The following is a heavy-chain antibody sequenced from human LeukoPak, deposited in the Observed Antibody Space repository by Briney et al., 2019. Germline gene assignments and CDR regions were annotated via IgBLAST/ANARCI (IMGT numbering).Heavy chain of an antibody. Sequence: PSETLSLTCAVYGGSFSGYYWSWIRQPPGKGLEWIGEINHSGGTNYNPSLKSRVTISVDTSKNQFSLKLSSVTAADTAVYYCARGLPSTSYDYVWGSYRYTPTFDYWGQGTLVTVSS. D-gene: IGHD3-16*02. V-gene: IGHV4-34*01. CDR1: GGSFSGYY. CDR3: ARGLPSTSYDYVWGSYRYTPTFDY. J-gene: IGHJ4*02. CDR2: INHSGGT.